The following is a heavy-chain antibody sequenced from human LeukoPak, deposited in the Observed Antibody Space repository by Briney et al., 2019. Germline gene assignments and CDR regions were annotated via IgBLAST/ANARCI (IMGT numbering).Heavy chain of an antibody. CDR2: VYYSGST. CDR1: GGSISSYY. V-gene: IGHV4-59*01. J-gene: IGHJ3*02. D-gene: IGHD4-23*01. Sequence: PSETLSLTCTVSGGSISSYYWSWIRQPPGKGLQWIGYVYYSGSTNYNPPLKSRVTISVDTSKNQFSLKLNSVTPADTAVYYCATLTGGDDAFDIWGQGTMVTVSS. CDR3: ATLTGGDDAFDI.